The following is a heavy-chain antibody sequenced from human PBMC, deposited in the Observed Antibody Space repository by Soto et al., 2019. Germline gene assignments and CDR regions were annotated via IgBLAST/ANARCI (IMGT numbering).Heavy chain of an antibody. V-gene: IGHV3-7*05. Sequence: EVQLVESGGGLVQPGGSLRLSCAASGFSFSSYWMTWVRQAPGKGLEWVANINQDASNKNYMDSVKGRLTISRDNAKNALYVQMIRLRVEDTAVYYCARVGYNDYENDYWGQGTLVTVSS. CDR1: GFSFSSYW. CDR3: ARVGYNDYENDY. D-gene: IGHD5-12*01. J-gene: IGHJ4*02. CDR2: INQDASNK.